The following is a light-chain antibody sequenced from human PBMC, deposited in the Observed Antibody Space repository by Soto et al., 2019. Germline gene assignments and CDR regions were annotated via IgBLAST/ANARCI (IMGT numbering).Light chain of an antibody. Sequence: EIVLRQSPATLSLSPGERATLSCRASQSVSSSYLAWYQQKPGQAPRLLIYGASSRATGIPDRFSGSGSGTEFTLTISRLEPEDFAVYYCQQYGSSSWTFGQGTKVDIK. CDR3: QQYGSSSWT. CDR1: QSVSSSY. V-gene: IGKV3-20*01. CDR2: GAS. J-gene: IGKJ1*01.